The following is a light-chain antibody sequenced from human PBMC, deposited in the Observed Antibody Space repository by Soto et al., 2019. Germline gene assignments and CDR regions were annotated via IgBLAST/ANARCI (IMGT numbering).Light chain of an antibody. CDR2: DVS. V-gene: IGLV2-14*01. J-gene: IGLJ3*02. CDR3: SSYTSNITWV. Sequence: QSALTQPASVSGSPGQSITISCTGTDNDVGGYHFVSWYQQHPGKAPKLIIYDVSNRPSGVSNRFSGSKSGNTASLTISGLQAEDEADYVCSSYTSNITWVFGGGTKLTVL. CDR1: DNDVGGYHF.